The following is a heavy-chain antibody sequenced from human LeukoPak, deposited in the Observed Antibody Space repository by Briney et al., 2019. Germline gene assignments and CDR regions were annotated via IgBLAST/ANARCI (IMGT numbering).Heavy chain of an antibody. D-gene: IGHD3-10*01. Sequence: ASVKVSCKASGYTFTSYYMHWVRQAPGQGLEWMGIINPSGGSTSYAQTLQGRVTMTRDTSTSTVYMVLSSLRSEDTAVYYCARDPSGSYYYYYYMDVWGKGTTVTISS. CDR1: GYTFTSYY. J-gene: IGHJ6*03. V-gene: IGHV1-46*01. CDR2: INPSGGST. CDR3: ARDPSGSYYYYYYMDV.